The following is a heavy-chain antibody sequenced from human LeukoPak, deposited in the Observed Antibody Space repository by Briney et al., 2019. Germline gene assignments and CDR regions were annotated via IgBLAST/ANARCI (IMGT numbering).Heavy chain of an antibody. V-gene: IGHV4-30-2*01. CDR3: ARVRAAAEFDP. Sequence: PSQTLSLTCTVSGGSISSGGYYCSWIRQPTGKGLEWIGYISHSGSTYYNPSLKSRVTISVDTSKNQFSLKLSSVTAADTAVYYCARVRAAAEFDPWGQGTLVTVSS. J-gene: IGHJ5*02. D-gene: IGHD6-13*01. CDR1: GGSISSGGYY. CDR2: ISHSGST.